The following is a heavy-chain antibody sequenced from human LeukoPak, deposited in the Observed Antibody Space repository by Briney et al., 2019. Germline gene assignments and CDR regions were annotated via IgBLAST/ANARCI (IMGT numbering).Heavy chain of an antibody. CDR2: INAGNGDT. D-gene: IGHD6-19*01. CDR3: ARARYRSGWYLDF. J-gene: IGHJ4*02. Sequence: ASVKVSCKASGYTFTSYAIDWVRQAPGQRLEWMGWINAGNGDTKYSQKFQGRVTITRDTSATTGYMELTSLRSEDTAVYYCARARYRSGWYLDFWGQGTLATVSS. CDR1: GYTFTSYA. V-gene: IGHV1-3*01.